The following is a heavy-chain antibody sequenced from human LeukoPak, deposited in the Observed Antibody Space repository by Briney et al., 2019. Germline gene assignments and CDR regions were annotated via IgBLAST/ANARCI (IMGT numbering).Heavy chain of an antibody. D-gene: IGHD3-22*01. CDR2: IYYSGST. J-gene: IGHJ4*02. Sequence: SETLSLTCTVSGGSISSYYWSWIRQPPGKGLEWIGYIYYSGSTNYNPTLKSRVTISVDTSKNQFSLKLSSVTAADTAVYYCARATSKSGYYHYWGQGTLVTVSS. CDR1: GGSISSYY. V-gene: IGHV4-59*01. CDR3: ARATSKSGYYHY.